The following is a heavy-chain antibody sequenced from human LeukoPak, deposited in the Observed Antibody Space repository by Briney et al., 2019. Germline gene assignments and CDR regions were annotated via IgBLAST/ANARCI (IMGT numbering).Heavy chain of an antibody. V-gene: IGHV3-21*06. CDR3: ARADCSGSTCYLRHSWFDP. D-gene: IGHD2-2*01. J-gene: IGHJ5*02. CDR2: ISTSSRYI. Sequence: GGSLRLSCAASGFTLSTFDMNWVRQAPGQGLAWVSSISTSSRYIYYRDSVKGRFTISRDDAKNSLYLQMNSLTVEDTAVYYCARADCSGSTCYLRHSWFDPWGQGTLVTVSS. CDR1: GFTLSTFD.